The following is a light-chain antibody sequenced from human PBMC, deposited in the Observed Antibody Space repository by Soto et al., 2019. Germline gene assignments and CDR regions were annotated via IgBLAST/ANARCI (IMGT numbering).Light chain of an antibody. CDR3: FSYSTSGTYV. CDR1: SNDVGFYNL. CDR2: EGS. V-gene: IGLV2-23*01. Sequence: QSALTQPASVSGSPGQSITISCSGTSNDVGFYNLVSWYQQYPDKVPKLMIFEGSKRPAGVSDRFSGSKSGNTASLTISGLQAEDEADYYCFSYSTSGTYVFGTGTKLTVL. J-gene: IGLJ1*01.